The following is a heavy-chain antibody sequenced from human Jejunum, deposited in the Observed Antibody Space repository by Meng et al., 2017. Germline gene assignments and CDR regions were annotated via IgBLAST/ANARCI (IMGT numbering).Heavy chain of an antibody. Sequence: GESLKISCAASGFTFSSYAMSWVRQAPGKGLEWVSAISGSGGSTYYADSVKGRFTISRDNSKNTLYLQMNSLGAEDTAVYYCAKDVGLWFGELLLYYYYGMDVWGQGTTVTVSS. CDR2: ISGSGGST. V-gene: IGHV3-23*01. CDR1: GFTFSSYA. D-gene: IGHD3-10*01. J-gene: IGHJ6*02. CDR3: AKDVGLWFGELLLYYYYGMDV.